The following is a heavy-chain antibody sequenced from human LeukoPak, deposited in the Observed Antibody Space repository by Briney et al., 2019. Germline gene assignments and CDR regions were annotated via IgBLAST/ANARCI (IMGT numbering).Heavy chain of an antibody. CDR3: GKMVRESYPFPYYFVY. J-gene: IGHJ4*02. D-gene: IGHD2-8*01. CDR1: GFTFSGYA. V-gene: IGHV3-23*01. CDR2: ISGSGAGT. Sequence: GGSLRLSCAASGFTFSGYAMNWVRQAPGKGLEWVSGISGSGAGTYYADSVKGRFTISRDNSKNTLYLQMNSLRADDTAVSYLGKMVRESYPFPYYFVYGGQEPLGTVS.